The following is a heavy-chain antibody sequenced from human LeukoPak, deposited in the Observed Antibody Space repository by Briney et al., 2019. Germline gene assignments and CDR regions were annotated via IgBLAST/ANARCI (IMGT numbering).Heavy chain of an antibody. CDR2: ISAYNGNT. J-gene: IGHJ5*02. D-gene: IGHD2-2*01. Sequence: ASVKVSCKASGYTFTSYGISWVRQAPGQGLEWMGWISAYNGNTNYAQKLQGRVTMTTDTSTSTAYMELRSLRSDDTAVYYCARDFGGYCSSTSCYQNWFDPWGQGTLVTVSS. V-gene: IGHV1-18*01. CDR1: GYTFTSYG. CDR3: ARDFGGYCSSTSCYQNWFDP.